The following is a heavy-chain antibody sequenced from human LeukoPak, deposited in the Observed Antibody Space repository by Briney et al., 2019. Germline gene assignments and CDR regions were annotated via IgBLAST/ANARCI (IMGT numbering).Heavy chain of an antibody. D-gene: IGHD2-21*01. CDR1: GFTFSAYG. V-gene: IGHV3-30*18. J-gene: IGHJ4*02. CDR3: AKLKDPRIHMWCFDY. CDR2: ISNDGSNE. Sequence: PGRSLRLSCAASGFTFSAYGMHWVRRAPGKGLEWVAGISNDGSNEYYGDSVKGRLTISRDNSKNTLYLQMNSLGGEDTAVYYCAKLKDPRIHMWCFDYWGQGTLVTVSS.